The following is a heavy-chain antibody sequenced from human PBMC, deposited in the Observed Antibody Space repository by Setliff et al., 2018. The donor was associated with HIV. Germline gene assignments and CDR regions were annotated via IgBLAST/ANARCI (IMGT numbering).Heavy chain of an antibody. CDR1: GGSISSHY. J-gene: IGHJ3*01. V-gene: IGHV4-59*11. Sequence: KPSETLSLTCTVSGGSISSHYWSWIRQSPGKGLEWIGRIYYGGSTNYNPSLKSRVTISLDTSRNQVFLNLTSVTAADTAVYYCARSIKAALRAGAFDVWGQGTMVTVSS. CDR2: IYYGGST. CDR3: ARSIKAALRAGAFDV. D-gene: IGHD2-15*01.